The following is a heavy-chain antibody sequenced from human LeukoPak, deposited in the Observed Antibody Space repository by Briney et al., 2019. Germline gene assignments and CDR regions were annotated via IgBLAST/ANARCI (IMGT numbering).Heavy chain of an antibody. CDR3: ARDKCSGGSCYLYFDY. Sequence: GGSLRLSCAASGFTFSSYSMNWVRQAPGKGLEWVSSISSSSSYIYYADSVEGRFTISRDNAKNSLYLQMNSLRAEDTAVYYCARDKCSGGSCYLYFDYWGQGTLVTVSS. CDR1: GFTFSSYS. CDR2: ISSSSSYI. V-gene: IGHV3-21*01. J-gene: IGHJ4*02. D-gene: IGHD2-15*01.